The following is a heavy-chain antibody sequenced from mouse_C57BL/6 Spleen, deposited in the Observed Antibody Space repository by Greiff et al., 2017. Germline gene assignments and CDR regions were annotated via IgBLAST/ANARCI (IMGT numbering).Heavy chain of an antibody. CDR2: IYPRSGNT. CDR1: GYTFTSYG. J-gene: IGHJ1*03. Sequence: QVQLQQSGAELARPGASVKLSCKASGYTFTSYGISWVKQRTGQGLEWIGEIYPRSGNTYYNEKFKGKATLTADKSSSTAYMELRSLTSEDSAVYCCARENYYGSSTGYFDVWGTGTTVTVSS. CDR3: ARENYYGSSTGYFDV. D-gene: IGHD1-1*01. V-gene: IGHV1-81*01.